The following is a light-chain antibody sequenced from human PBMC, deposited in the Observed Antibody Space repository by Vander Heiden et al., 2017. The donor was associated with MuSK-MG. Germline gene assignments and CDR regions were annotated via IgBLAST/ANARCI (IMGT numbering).Light chain of an antibody. J-gene: IGKJ1*01. CDR2: KAS. CDR3: QQDNDYPWT. Sequence: DIQMTQSPSTLSASVGDRVTITCRASQSISTWLAWYQQKPGKAPKLLIYKASSLEGGVPSRFSGSGSGTEFSLTITSLQPDDLATYYCQQDNDYPWTFGQGTKVXIK. CDR1: QSISTW. V-gene: IGKV1-5*03.